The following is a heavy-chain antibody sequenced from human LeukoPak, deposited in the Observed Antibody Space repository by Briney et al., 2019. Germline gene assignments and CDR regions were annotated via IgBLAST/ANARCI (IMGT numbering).Heavy chain of an antibody. J-gene: IGHJ4*02. CDR1: GFTFSSYG. Sequence: GGSLRLSCAASGFTFSSYGMSWVRQAPGKGLECVSSISGSGGSTNHADSVKGRFAISRDNSKNTLYLQMNSLRAEDTAVYYCAKVWTAYSDDYFDYWGQGTLVTVSS. V-gene: IGHV3-23*01. D-gene: IGHD3/OR15-3a*01. CDR2: ISGSGGST. CDR3: AKVWTAYSDDYFDY.